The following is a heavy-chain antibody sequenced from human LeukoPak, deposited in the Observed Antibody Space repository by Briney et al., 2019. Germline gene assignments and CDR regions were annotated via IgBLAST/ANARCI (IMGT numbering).Heavy chain of an antibody. D-gene: IGHD1-14*01. V-gene: IGHV7-4-1*02. CDR2: IDTNTGNP. Sequence: ASVKVSCKASGYIFSVYALIWVRQAPGQGLELMGWIDTNTGNPTYAQGFTGRFVFSLDTSVSTAYLQISSLKAEDTAVFYCARDYTIAVGTTTYLQHWGQGTLVTVSS. CDR3: ARDYTIAVGTTTYLQH. J-gene: IGHJ1*01. CDR1: GYIFSVYA.